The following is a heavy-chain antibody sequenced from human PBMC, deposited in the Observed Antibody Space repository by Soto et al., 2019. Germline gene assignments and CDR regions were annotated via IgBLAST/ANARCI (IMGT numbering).Heavy chain of an antibody. V-gene: IGHV3-30*18. J-gene: IGHJ4*02. Sequence: QVQLVESGGGVVQPGRSLRLSCAASGFSFSTFGMHWVRQAPGKGLEWVALISHDESKKYYVDSVRGRFTISRDNSKNTLYLQMNSLRAEDTALSYCAKAFSGYYVDYWGQGTLVTVSS. CDR1: GFSFSTFG. D-gene: IGHD3-22*01. CDR3: AKAFSGYYVDY. CDR2: ISHDESKK.